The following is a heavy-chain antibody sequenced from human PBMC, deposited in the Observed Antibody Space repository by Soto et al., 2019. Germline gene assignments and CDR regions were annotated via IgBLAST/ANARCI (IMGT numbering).Heavy chain of an antibody. CDR1: GGSINRFY. CDR3: ARMSSGWFPY. D-gene: IGHD6-19*01. CDR2: IYYIGST. Sequence: TLSLTCTVSGGSINRFYWKCIRQPPGKGLEWIGNIYYIGSTNYNPSLKSRVTISIDTSKNQFSLKLSSVTAADTAVYYCARMSSGWFPYWGQGTLVTVSS. J-gene: IGHJ4*02. V-gene: IGHV4-59*01.